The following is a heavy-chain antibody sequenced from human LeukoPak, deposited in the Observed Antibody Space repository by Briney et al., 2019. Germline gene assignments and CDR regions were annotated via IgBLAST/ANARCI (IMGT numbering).Heavy chain of an antibody. CDR3: ARWEGYFDY. D-gene: IGHD1-26*01. CDR1: GGSISSSSYY. J-gene: IGHJ4*02. CDR2: IYYSGST. V-gene: IGHV4-39*01. Sequence: SDTLSLTCTLSGGSISSSSYYWGWIRQPPGKGLEWIGSIYYSGSTYYNPSLKSRVTISVDTSKNQFSLKLSSVTAADTAVYYCARWEGYFDYWGQGTLVTVSS.